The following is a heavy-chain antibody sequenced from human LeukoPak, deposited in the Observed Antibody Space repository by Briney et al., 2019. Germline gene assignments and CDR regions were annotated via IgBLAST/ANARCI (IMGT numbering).Heavy chain of an antibody. CDR3: ARDRPKQWLNL. D-gene: IGHD6-13*01. Sequence: ASVKVSCKASGYTFTTFGITWVRQAPGQGLEWMGWISGYNGNANYAQKLQGRVTMTTDTSTSTAYMELRSLRSDDTAVYYCARDRPKQWLNLWGQGTLVTVSS. J-gene: IGHJ5*02. V-gene: IGHV1-18*01. CDR1: GYTFTTFG. CDR2: ISGYNGNA.